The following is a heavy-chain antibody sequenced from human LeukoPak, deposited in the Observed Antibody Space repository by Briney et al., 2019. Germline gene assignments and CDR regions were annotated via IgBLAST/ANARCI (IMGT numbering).Heavy chain of an antibody. CDR1: GFTFSSYG. J-gene: IGHJ4*02. CDR2: IRYDGNNK. D-gene: IGHD6-6*01. Sequence: PGGSLRLSCAASGFTFSSYGMHWVRQAPGKGLEWVAFIRYDGNNKYYADSVKGRFTISRDNSKNTLYLQMNSLRAEDTAVYYCAKGFWVTQLPRPPLIYFDYWGREPWTPSPQ. V-gene: IGHV3-30*02. CDR3: AKGFWVTQLPRPPLIYFDY.